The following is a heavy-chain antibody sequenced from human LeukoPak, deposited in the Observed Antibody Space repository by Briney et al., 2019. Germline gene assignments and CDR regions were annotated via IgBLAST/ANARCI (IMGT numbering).Heavy chain of an antibody. CDR3: ARTDMIGGVFDY. CDR2: IYYSGNT. Sequence: KSSETLSLTCTVSGVSISSSNSYWGWIRRPPGKGLEWIGSIYYSGNTYYNASLKSQVSISIDTSKNQFSLKLSSVTALDTAVYYCARTDMIGGVFDYWGQGTLVTVSS. CDR1: GVSISSSNSY. V-gene: IGHV4-39*07. J-gene: IGHJ4*02. D-gene: IGHD3-3*01.